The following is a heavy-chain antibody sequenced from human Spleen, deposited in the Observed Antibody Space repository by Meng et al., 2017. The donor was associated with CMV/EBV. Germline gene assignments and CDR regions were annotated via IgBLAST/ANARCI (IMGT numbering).Heavy chain of an antibody. CDR1: GFTFSSYE. Sequence: GESLKISCAASGFTFSSYEMNWVRQAPGKGLEWVAVISHDGKYKYFVDSVKGRFTISRDNSKNTLYLQMNSLRVEDSAVYYCARSPMRFLEWFHDSWGQGTLVTVSS. D-gene: IGHD3-3*01. CDR3: ARSPMRFLEWFHDS. CDR2: ISHDGKYK. V-gene: IGHV3-30*04. J-gene: IGHJ4*02.